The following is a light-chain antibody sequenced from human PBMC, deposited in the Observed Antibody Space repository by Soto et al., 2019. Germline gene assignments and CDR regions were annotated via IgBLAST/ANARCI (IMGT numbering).Light chain of an antibody. CDR3: QKYNVWPLT. CDR2: VAS. CDR1: QSVSSN. J-gene: IGKJ4*01. V-gene: IGKV3-15*01. Sequence: EIVMTQSPATLSVSPGERATLSCRASQSVSSNLAWYQQKPGQTPKLLIYVASTRATGIPARFSGSGSGTEITLTISSRQAEDFAVYYRQKYNVWPLTFGGGTKVEFK.